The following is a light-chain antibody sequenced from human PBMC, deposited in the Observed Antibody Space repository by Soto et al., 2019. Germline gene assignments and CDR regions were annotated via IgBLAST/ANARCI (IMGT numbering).Light chain of an antibody. CDR2: DVT. V-gene: IGLV2-14*01. Sequence: QSALTQPASVSGSPGQSITISCTGTSSDVGSYNYVSWYQQHPDKAPKLMIYDVTYRPSGVSNRFSGSKSGNTASLTISGLLAEDEADYYCSSYTKSDTVVFGGGTKLTLL. CDR1: SSDVGSYNY. J-gene: IGLJ3*02. CDR3: SSYTKSDTVV.